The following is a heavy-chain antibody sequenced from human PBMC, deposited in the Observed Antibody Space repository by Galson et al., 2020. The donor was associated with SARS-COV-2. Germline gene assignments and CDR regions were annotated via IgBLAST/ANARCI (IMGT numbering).Heavy chain of an antibody. J-gene: IGHJ4*02. CDR1: GASISNSGSY. D-gene: IGHD6-19*01. CDR3: ARDGAGYSSGWLDY. CDR2: FFYSATT. Sequence: SQTLSLTCTVSGASISNSGSYWVWIRQPPGKGLEWIGSFFYSATTYYNPSLQSRVSISVDTTKNHFSLRLSSVTAADTAVYYCARDGAGYSSGWLDYWGQGTLVTVSS. V-gene: IGHV4-39*07.